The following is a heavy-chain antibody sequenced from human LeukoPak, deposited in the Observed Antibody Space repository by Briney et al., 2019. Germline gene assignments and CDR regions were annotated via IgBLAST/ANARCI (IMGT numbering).Heavy chain of an antibody. CDR2: INPSGGST. CDR1: GGTFSSYA. V-gene: IGHV1-46*01. Sequence: ASVKVSCKASGGTFSSYAISWVRQAPGQGLEWMGIINPSGGSTSYAQKFQGRVTMTRDTSTGTVYMELSSLRSEDTAVYYCARENGTGSYSSGAFDIWGQGTMVTVSS. J-gene: IGHJ3*02. D-gene: IGHD3-10*01. CDR3: ARENGTGSYSSGAFDI.